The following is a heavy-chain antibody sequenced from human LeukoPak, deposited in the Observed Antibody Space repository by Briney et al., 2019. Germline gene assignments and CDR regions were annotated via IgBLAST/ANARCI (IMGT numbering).Heavy chain of an antibody. Sequence: PGGSLRLSCAASGFTFSSYWVHWVRHAPGKGLVWVSHINSDGSSTSYADSVKGRFTISRGNAKNTVYLQMNSLRAEDTAIYYCARDLPFQAYWGQGTLVTVSS. V-gene: IGHV3-74*01. J-gene: IGHJ4*02. D-gene: IGHD2-21*02. CDR1: GFTFSSYW. CDR2: INSDGSST. CDR3: ARDLPFQAY.